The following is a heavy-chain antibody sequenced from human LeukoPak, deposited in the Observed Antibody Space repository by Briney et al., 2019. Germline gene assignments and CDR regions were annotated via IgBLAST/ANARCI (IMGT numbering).Heavy chain of an antibody. J-gene: IGHJ1*01. D-gene: IGHD3-22*01. V-gene: IGHV4-59*01. CDR2: IYYDGSE. CDR1: GGSISTYY. CDR3: ARSLGTYYYGISGFVYFQH. Sequence: SETLSLTCTVSGGSISTYYWSWIRQPPGKGLEWIGYIYYDGSEKYNPSLKSRVTISVDTSKHQFSLNLSSVTAADTAVYYCARSLGTYYYGISGFVYFQHWGQGTLVTVSS.